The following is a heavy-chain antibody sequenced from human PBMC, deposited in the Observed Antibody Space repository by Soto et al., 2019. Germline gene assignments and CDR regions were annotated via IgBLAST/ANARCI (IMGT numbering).Heavy chain of an antibody. V-gene: IGHV3-64*07. J-gene: IGHJ6*02. CDR3: ARRFPFGYGMDV. D-gene: IGHD3-16*01. CDR1: GFTFSSYA. CDR2: ITSNGGNT. Sequence: EVQLVESGGGLVQPGGSLRLSCAASGFTFSSYAMHWVRQAPGKGLEYVSAITSNGGNTDYADSVKGRFTISRDNSKNTLYLQMGSLRAEDMAVYYCARRFPFGYGMDVWGQGTTVTVSS.